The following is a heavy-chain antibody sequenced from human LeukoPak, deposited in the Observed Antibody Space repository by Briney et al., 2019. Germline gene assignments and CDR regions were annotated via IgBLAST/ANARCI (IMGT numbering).Heavy chain of an antibody. CDR3: ARDHGVSTGLYYFDC. D-gene: IGHD2-21*01. Sequence: ASVKVSCKASGYTFTSYYMHWVRQAPGQGFEWMGVINPSTGNTDYAQEFRGRVTMTRETSTSPVYVDLTSLRSEDTAVYYCARDHGVSTGLYYFDCWGQGTLVTVSS. V-gene: IGHV1-46*01. CDR1: GYTFTSYY. J-gene: IGHJ4*02. CDR2: INPSTGNT.